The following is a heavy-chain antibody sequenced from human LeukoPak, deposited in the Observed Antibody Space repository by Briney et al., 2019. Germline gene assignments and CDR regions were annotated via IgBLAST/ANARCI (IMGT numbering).Heavy chain of an antibody. CDR3: ARSPYYGMDV. Sequence: GGSLRLSCAASGFTFSSYWMHWVRQAPGKGLVWVSHINSDGSSTSYADSVKGRFTISRDNAKNTVYLQMNSLRAEDTALYYCARSPYYGMDVWGQGTTVTVSS. V-gene: IGHV3-74*01. CDR2: INSDGSST. CDR1: GFTFSSYW. J-gene: IGHJ6*02.